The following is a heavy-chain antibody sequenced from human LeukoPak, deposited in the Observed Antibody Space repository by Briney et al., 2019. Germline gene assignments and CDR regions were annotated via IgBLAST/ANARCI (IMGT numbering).Heavy chain of an antibody. V-gene: IGHV3-21*01. D-gene: IGHD6-19*01. CDR3: AREAMAGIRFED. Sequence: GGSLRLSCAASGFTFSSYGMHWVRQAPGKGLEWVSSISGSSNYIYYADSVKGRFTISRDNPKNSLYLQMNSLRAEDTAVYYCAREAMAGIRFEDWGQGTLVTVPS. CDR1: GFTFSSYG. J-gene: IGHJ4*02. CDR2: ISGSSNYI.